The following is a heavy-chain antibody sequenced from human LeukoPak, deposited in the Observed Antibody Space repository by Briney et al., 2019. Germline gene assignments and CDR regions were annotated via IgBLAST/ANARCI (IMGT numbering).Heavy chain of an antibody. V-gene: IGHV3-33*01. J-gene: IGHJ4*02. CDR3: ARESGDYGRGSFDY. Sequence: GGSLRLSCAASGLTFRDYGMHWVRQAPGKGLEWVAVIWYDGSNKCYADSVKGRFTISRDNSKNTLYLQMNSLRAEDTAVYYCARESGDYGRGSFDYWGQGTLVTVSS. CDR1: GLTFRDYG. D-gene: IGHD4-17*01. CDR2: IWYDGSNK.